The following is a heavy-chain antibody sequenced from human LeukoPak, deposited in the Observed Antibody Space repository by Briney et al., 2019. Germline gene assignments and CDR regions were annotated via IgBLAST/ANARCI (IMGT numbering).Heavy chain of an antibody. CDR2: IVVGSGNT. D-gene: IGHD2-21*01. Sequence: SVNVSCKASGFTFTSSAVQWVRQARGQRLEWIGWIVVGSGNTNYAQKFQERVTITRDMSTSTAYMELSSLRSEDTAVYYCAAVAYCGGDCPSYWYFDLWGRGTLSLSPQ. CDR1: GFTFTSSA. CDR3: AAVAYCGGDCPSYWYFDL. J-gene: IGHJ2*01. V-gene: IGHV1-58*01.